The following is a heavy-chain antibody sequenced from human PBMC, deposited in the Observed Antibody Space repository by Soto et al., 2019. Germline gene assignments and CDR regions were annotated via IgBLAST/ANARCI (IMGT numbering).Heavy chain of an antibody. CDR3: ARGPPQLWPPSGGYYYDGMDV. CDR2: VIPIFGTA. D-gene: IGHD5-18*01. J-gene: IGHJ6*02. V-gene: IGHV1-69*01. Sequence: QVQLVQSGAEVKKPGSSVKVSCKASGGTFSSYAISWVRQAPGQGLEWMGGVIPIFGTANYAQKFQGRVTITADESTSTAYMELSSLKSEDTAVYYCARGPPQLWPPSGGYYYDGMDVWGQGTTVTGSS. CDR1: GGTFSSYA.